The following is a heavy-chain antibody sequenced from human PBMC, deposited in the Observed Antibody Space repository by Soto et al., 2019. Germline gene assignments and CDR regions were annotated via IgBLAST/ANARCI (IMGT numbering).Heavy chain of an antibody. J-gene: IGHJ4*02. CDR1: GFTFSSYG. CDR3: ARDGFEGLYTGSSAYYFDY. V-gene: IGHV3-33*01. Sequence: QVQLVESGGGVVQPGRSLRLSCAASGFTFSSYGMHWVRQAPGKGLEWVAVIWYDGSNKYYADSVKGRFTISRDNSKNTLYLQMNSLRADDTAVYYCARDGFEGLYTGSSAYYFDYWGQGTLVTVSS. CDR2: IWYDGSNK. D-gene: IGHD3-16*01.